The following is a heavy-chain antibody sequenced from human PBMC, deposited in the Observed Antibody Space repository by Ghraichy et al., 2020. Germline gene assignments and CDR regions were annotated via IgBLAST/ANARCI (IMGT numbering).Heavy chain of an antibody. CDR3: ARSLRPRSFDY. CDR2: IYYSGST. V-gene: IGHV4-59*01. J-gene: IGHJ4*02. D-gene: IGHD4-17*01. CDR1: GGSISSYY. Sequence: SQTLSLTCTVSGGSISSYYWNWIRQPPGKGLEWIGYIYYSGSTNYHPSLKSRVTISVDTSNNQFSLKLSSVTAADTAVYYCARSLRPRSFDYWGQGTLVTVSS.